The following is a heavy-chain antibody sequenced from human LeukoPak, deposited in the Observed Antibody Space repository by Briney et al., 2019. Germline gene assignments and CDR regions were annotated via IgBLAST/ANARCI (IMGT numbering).Heavy chain of an antibody. CDR2: IYPGDSDT. Sequence: GESLKISCKGSGYSFTSYWIGWVRQMPGKGLEWMGIIYPGDSDTRYSPSFQGQVTISADKSISTAYLQWSSLKASGTAMYYCARRKYYYDSSGYSPVYFDYWGQGTLVTVSS. V-gene: IGHV5-51*01. CDR1: GYSFTSYW. CDR3: ARRKYYYDSSGYSPVYFDY. D-gene: IGHD3-22*01. J-gene: IGHJ4*02.